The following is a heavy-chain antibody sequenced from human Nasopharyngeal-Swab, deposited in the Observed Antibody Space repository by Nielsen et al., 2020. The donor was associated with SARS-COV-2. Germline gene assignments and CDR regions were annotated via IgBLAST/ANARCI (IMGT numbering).Heavy chain of an antibody. V-gene: IGHV3-33*01. CDR1: GFTFSSYH. J-gene: IGHJ4*02. CDR3: AREPVGDYAFDY. CDR2: IWYDGSRK. Sequence: GGPLRLSFAASGFTFSSYHLHWVRQAPGKGLEWVALIWYDGSRKYYADSVKGRFTISRDNSKNTLFLQMNSLGAEDTAVYYCAREPVGDYAFDYWGPGTLVTVSS. D-gene: IGHD4-17*01.